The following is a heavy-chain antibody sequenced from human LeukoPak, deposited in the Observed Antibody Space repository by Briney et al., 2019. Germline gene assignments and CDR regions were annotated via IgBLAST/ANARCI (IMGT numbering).Heavy chain of an antibody. D-gene: IGHD3-9*01. Sequence: GASLRLSCAASGFIFSNYAMSWVRQAPGKGLEWVSAITGSDDITYYADSVKGRFTISRDNSKNTLYLHVNSLRAEDTAIYYCAKWGDYDILTGYYDSDYWGQGTLVTVSS. J-gene: IGHJ4*02. CDR1: GFIFSNYA. CDR3: AKWGDYDILTGYYDSDY. V-gene: IGHV3-23*01. CDR2: ITGSDDIT.